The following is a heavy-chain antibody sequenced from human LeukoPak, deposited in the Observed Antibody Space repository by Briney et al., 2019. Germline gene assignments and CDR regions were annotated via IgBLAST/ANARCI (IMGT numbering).Heavy chain of an antibody. D-gene: IGHD6-19*01. Sequence: ASVKISCKVSGYTFTDYYMHWVQQAPGKGLEWMGVVDPEDGETIYAEKFQGRVTITADTSTDTAYMELSSLRSEDTAVYYCATGFRRGWYRGAFDIWGQGTMVTVSS. J-gene: IGHJ3*02. V-gene: IGHV1-69-2*01. CDR2: VDPEDGET. CDR1: GYTFTDYY. CDR3: ATGFRRGWYRGAFDI.